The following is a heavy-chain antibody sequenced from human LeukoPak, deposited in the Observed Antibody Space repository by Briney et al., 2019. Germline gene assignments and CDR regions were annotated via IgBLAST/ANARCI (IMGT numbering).Heavy chain of an antibody. J-gene: IGHJ6*02. V-gene: IGHV3-7*05. CDR2: INQDGSEK. CDR3: ARGHYGMDV. CDR1: GFTFSNSW. Sequence: PGGSLRLSCAASGFTFSNSWTSWVRQAPGKGLEWVANINQDGSEKYYVDSVEGRFTISRDNAKNSLYLQMNSLRAEDTAVYYCARGHYGMDVWGQGTTVTVSS.